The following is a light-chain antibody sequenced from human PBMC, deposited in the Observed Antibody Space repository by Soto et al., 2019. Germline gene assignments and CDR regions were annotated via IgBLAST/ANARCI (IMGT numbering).Light chain of an antibody. CDR3: LQHNSYPIT. CDR2: AAS. Sequence: DIQMTQSPSSLSASVGDRVTMTCRASQDIGINLGWFQQKPGKAPKRLIYAASSLQSGVPSRFSGSGSGTEFTLTISSLQPEDFATYYCLQHNSYPITFGQGTRLEIK. CDR1: QDIGIN. J-gene: IGKJ5*01. V-gene: IGKV1-17*01.